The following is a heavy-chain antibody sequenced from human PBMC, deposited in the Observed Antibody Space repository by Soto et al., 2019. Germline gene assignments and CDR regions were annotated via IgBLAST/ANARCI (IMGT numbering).Heavy chain of an antibody. CDR3: AREGPNDYSYFDY. V-gene: IGHV3-33*01. CDR2: IWYDGSNK. D-gene: IGHD4-17*01. J-gene: IGHJ4*02. CDR1: GFTFSSYG. Sequence: GGSLRLSCAASGFTFSSYGMHWVRQAPGKGLEWVAVIWYDGSNKYYADSVKGRFTISRDNSKNTLYLQMNSLRAEDTAVYYCAREGPNDYSYFDYWGQGTLVTVSS.